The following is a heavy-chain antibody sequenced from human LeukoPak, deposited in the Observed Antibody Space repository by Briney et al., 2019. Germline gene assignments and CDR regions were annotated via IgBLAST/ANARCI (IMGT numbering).Heavy chain of an antibody. Sequence: GGSLRLSCAASGFTFSSYAMSWVRQAPGKGLEWVSAISGSGGSTYYADSVKGRFTISRDNSKNTLYLQMNSPRAEDTAVYYCAKVDRPYYYYGMDVWGKGTTVTVSS. CDR1: GFTFSSYA. CDR3: AKVDRPYYYYGMDV. V-gene: IGHV3-23*01. CDR2: ISGSGGST. J-gene: IGHJ6*04.